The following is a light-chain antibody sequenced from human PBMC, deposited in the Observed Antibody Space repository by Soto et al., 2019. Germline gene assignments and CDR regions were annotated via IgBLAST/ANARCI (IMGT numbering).Light chain of an antibody. Sequence: DVQMTQSPSSLSASVRDTVTITCRPSQFISTYLNWYQQKPGKAPNLLIYTTSGLHSGVPSRFSGSVSGTDFTLTISSLQPEDFATYYCQQSYSTPITFGQGRRLEIK. CDR3: QQSYSTPIT. CDR2: TTS. CDR1: QFISTY. J-gene: IGKJ5*01. V-gene: IGKV1-39*01.